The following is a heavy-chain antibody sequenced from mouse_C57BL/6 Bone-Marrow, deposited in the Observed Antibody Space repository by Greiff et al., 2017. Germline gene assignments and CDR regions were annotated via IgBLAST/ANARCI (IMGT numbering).Heavy chain of an antibody. CDR2: IYPGDGDT. J-gene: IGHJ2*01. CDR3: ARGRPKGLLCS. D-gene: IGHD2-10*01. Sequence: QVHVKQSGAELVKPGASVKISCKASGYAFSSYWMNWVKQRPGKGLEWIGQIYPGDGDTNYNGKFKGKATLTADKSSSTAYMQLSSLTSEDSAVYCCARGRPKGLLCSWGQGTTLTVSS. V-gene: IGHV1-80*01. CDR1: GYAFSSYW.